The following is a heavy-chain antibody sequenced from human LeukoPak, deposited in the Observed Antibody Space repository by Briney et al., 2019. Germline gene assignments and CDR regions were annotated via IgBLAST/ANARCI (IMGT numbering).Heavy chain of an antibody. V-gene: IGHV4-34*08. CDR3: ATYYTIFDPFDY. Sequence: GSLRLSCAASGFTFSNAWMSWVRQPPGKGLEWIGEINHSGSTNYNPSLKSRVTISVDTSKNQFSLNLSSVTAADTAVYYCATYYTIFDPFDYWGQGTLVTVSS. D-gene: IGHD3-3*01. CDR1: GFTFSNAW. CDR2: INHSGST. J-gene: IGHJ4*02.